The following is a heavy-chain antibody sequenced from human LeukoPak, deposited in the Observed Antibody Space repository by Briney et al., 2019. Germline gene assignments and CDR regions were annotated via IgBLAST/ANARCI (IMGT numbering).Heavy chain of an antibody. J-gene: IGHJ4*02. D-gene: IGHD3-10*01. CDR2: IIPIFGTA. Sequence: SVKVSCKASGGTFISYAISWMRQAPGQGLEWMGGIIPIFGTANYAQKFQGRVTITADESTSTAYMELSSLRSEDTAVYYCARVITMVRGVIMALSYWGQGTLVTVSS. CDR1: GGTFISYA. CDR3: ARVITMVRGVIMALSY. V-gene: IGHV1-69*13.